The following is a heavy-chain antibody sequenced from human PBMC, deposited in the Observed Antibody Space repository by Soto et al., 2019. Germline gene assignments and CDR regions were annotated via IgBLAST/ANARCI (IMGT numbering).Heavy chain of an antibody. D-gene: IGHD2-2*01. CDR1: GFTFSSYA. CDR2: ISGSGGST. J-gene: IGHJ6*02. CDR3: AKNIVVVPAAMVRFGMDV. V-gene: IGHV3-23*01. Sequence: GGSLRLSCAASGFTFSSYAMSWVRQAPGKGLEWVSAISGSGGSTYYADSVKGRFTISRDNSKNTLYLQMNSLRAEDTAVYYCAKNIVVVPAAMVRFGMDVSGQAITVTVSS.